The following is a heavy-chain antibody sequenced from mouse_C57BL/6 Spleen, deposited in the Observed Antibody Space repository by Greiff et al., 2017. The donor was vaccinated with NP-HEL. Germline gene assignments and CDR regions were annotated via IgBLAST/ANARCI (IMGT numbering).Heavy chain of an antibody. CDR1: GYTFTSYW. CDR3: AIGDGPWFAY. D-gene: IGHD1-1*01. V-gene: IGHV1-74*01. CDR2: IHPSDSDT. J-gene: IGHJ3*01. Sequence: QVHVKQPGAELVKPGASVKVSCKASGYTFTSYWMHWVKQRPGQGLEWIGRIHPSDSDTNYNQKFKGKATLTVDKSSSTAYMQLSSLTSEDSAVYYCAIGDGPWFAYWGQGTLVTVSA.